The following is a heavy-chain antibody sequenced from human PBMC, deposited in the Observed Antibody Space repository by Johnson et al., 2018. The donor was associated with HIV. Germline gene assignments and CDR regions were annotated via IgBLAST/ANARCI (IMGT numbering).Heavy chain of an antibody. CDR2: IKSNTDGGTT. V-gene: IGHV3-15*01. CDR1: GFTFSNAW. D-gene: IGHD2-21*02. J-gene: IGHJ3*02. CDR3: TTGRLLAAFDI. Sequence: VQLVESGGGLVKPGGSLRLSCAASGFTFSNAWMSWVRQAPGKGLEWVGRIKSNTDGGTTDYAAPVKGRFTISRNESKNMLYLQINSLKTEDTAVYYCTTGRLLAAFDIWGQGTMVTVSS.